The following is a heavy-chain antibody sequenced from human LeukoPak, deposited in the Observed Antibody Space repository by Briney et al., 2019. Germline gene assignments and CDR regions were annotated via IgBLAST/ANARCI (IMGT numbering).Heavy chain of an antibody. CDR1: GFTVSTNY. V-gene: IGHV3-53*03. CDR2: IYSGAST. CDR3: ARHMDPDYGDNKLFDY. Sequence: PGGSLRLSCAASGFTVSTNYMSWVRQAPGKGLEWVSVIYSGASTYYVDSVKGRFTISRDISKNTLYLQMNSLRAEDTAVYYCARHMDPDYGDNKLFDYWGLGTLVTVSS. J-gene: IGHJ4*02. D-gene: IGHD4-23*01.